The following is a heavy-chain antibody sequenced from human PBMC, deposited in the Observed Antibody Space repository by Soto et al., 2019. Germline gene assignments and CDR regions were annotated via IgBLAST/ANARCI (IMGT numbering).Heavy chain of an antibody. J-gene: IGHJ4*02. CDR3: ATEPIYYNDGSGYYPLGH. V-gene: IGHV1-18*04. CDR2: ISAHNGDT. D-gene: IGHD3-22*01. Sequence: ASVKVSCRASGYSFATYGFSWVRQAPGQGLECVGWISAHNGDTHYSQKFQGRVTLTTDTSTNTGYMELRSLTSDDTAVYFCATEPIYYNDGSGYYPLGHWGQGTLVTVSS. CDR1: GYSFATYG.